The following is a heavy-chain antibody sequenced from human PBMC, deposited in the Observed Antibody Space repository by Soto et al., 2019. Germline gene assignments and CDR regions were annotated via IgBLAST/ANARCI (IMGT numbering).Heavy chain of an antibody. J-gene: IGHJ4*02. V-gene: IGHV4-30-4*01. D-gene: IGHD3-22*01. CDR1: GGSISSGDYY. CDR3: ASYYDSSGGIDY. Sequence: SETLSLTCTVSGGSISSGDYYWSWIRQPPGKGLEWIGYIYYSGSTYYNPSLKSRVTISVDTSKNQFSLKLSSVTAADTAVYYCASYYDSSGGIDYWGQGTLVTSPQ. CDR2: IYYSGST.